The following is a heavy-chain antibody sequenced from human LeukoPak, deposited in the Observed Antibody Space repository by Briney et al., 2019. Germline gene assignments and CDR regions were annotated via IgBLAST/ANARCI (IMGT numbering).Heavy chain of an antibody. D-gene: IGHD3-16*02. J-gene: IGHJ6*02. CDR1: GFTFSSYA. CDR2: ISGSGGST. V-gene: IGHV3-23*01. CDR3: AKDKGWAYRSYDYYGMDV. Sequence: GGSLRLSCAASGFTFSSYAMSWVRQAPGKGLEWVSGISGSGGSTYYADSVQGRFTISRDISKNALYVQMNSLTAEDAAVYYCAKDKGWAYRSYDYYGMDVWGQGTTVTVSS.